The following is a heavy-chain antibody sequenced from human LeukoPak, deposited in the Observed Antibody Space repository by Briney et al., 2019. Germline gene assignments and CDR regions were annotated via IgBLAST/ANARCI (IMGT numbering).Heavy chain of an antibody. D-gene: IGHD2-2*01. J-gene: IGHJ4*02. CDR2: IYYSGST. V-gene: IGHV4-59*01. CDR1: GGSISSYY. Sequence: SETLSLTCTVSGGSISSYYWSWIRQPPGKGLEWIRYIYYSGSTNYNPSLKSRVTISVDTSKNQFSLKLSSVTAADTAVYYCARGSCSSTSCYARPYYFDYWGQGTLVTVSS. CDR3: ARGSCSSTSCYARPYYFDY.